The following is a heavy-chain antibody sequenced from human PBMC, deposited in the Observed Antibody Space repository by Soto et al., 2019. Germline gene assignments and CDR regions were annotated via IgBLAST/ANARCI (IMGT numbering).Heavy chain of an antibody. Sequence: GASVKVSCKASGYTFINYAFSWVRQAPGQGLEWMGWISPYDGSTKYVETFQGRVTMTTDTSTNAAYMELRNLRYDDTAVYYCAREGSGWYSIDYWGQGTLVTVSS. CDR2: ISPYDGST. V-gene: IGHV1-18*04. J-gene: IGHJ4*02. CDR3: AREGSGWYSIDY. CDR1: GYTFINYA. D-gene: IGHD6-19*01.